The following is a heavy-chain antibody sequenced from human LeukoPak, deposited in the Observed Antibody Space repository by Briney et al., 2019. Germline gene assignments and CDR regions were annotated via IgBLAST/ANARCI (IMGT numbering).Heavy chain of an antibody. CDR1: GFTFSSYS. Sequence: GSLILSCAASGFTFSSYSMNWVRQAPGKGLEWVSSISSSSSYIYYADSVKGRFTISRDNAKNSLYLQMNSLRAEDTAVYYCARGSRDDYSNPPFDHWGQGTLVTVSS. CDR3: ARGSRDDYSNPPFDH. CDR2: ISSSSSYI. D-gene: IGHD4-11*01. J-gene: IGHJ4*02. V-gene: IGHV3-21*01.